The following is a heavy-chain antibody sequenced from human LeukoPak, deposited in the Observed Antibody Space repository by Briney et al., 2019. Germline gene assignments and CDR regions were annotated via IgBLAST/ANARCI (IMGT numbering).Heavy chain of an antibody. J-gene: IGHJ4*02. V-gene: IGHV3-23*01. CDR2: ISGSGGST. D-gene: IGHD6-13*01. Sequence: GGSLRLSCAASGFTFSSYAMSWVRQAPGKGLEWVSAISGSGGSTYYADSVKGRFTISRDNSKNTLCLQMNSLRAEDTAVYYCAKDRNWIAAAGPLDYWGQGTLVTVSS. CDR3: AKDRNWIAAAGPLDY. CDR1: GFTFSSYA.